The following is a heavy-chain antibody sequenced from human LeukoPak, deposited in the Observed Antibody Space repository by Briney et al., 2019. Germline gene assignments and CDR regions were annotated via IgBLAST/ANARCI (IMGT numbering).Heavy chain of an antibody. V-gene: IGHV1-2*02. D-gene: IGHD3-22*01. Sequence: ASVKVSCKASGYTFTGYYMHWVRQAPGQGLEWMGWINPNSGGTNYAQKFQGRVTMTRDTSISTAYMELSRLRSDDTAVNYCARDPREYYYDSSGYYYGSGEWGGTAYYYYGMDVWGQGTTVTVSS. CDR3: ARDPREYYYDSSGYYYGSGEWGGTAYYYYGMDV. J-gene: IGHJ6*02. CDR2: INPNSGGT. CDR1: GYTFTGYY.